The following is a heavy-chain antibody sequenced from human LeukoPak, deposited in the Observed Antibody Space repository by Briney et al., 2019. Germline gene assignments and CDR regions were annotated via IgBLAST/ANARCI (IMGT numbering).Heavy chain of an antibody. Sequence: SEALSLTCAVSGGSILTTDWWSWVRQPPGKGLEWIGEVHLSGTSNYNPSLKSRVSMSIDKSKNQLSLKLTSVTAADTAMYYCARESGAFSPFGFWGQGTLVTVSS. V-gene: IGHV4-4*02. J-gene: IGHJ4*02. CDR1: GGSILTTDW. CDR3: ARESGAFSPFGF. CDR2: VHLSGTS. D-gene: IGHD1-26*01.